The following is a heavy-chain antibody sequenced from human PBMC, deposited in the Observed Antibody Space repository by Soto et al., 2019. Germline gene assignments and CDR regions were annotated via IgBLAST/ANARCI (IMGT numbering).Heavy chain of an antibody. Sequence: VQLVESGGGVVQPGRSLRLSCAASGFTFSDYAXXXXXXXXXXXXXXVAVVSHDGRNTHYADSVKGRFTISRDSSXXXXXXXXXXXXXXXXXXXXCXKXGRQXLXTSDFNYWGQGALVTVSS. CDR3: XKXGRQXLXTSDFNY. J-gene: IGHJ4*02. CDR2: VSHDGRNT. V-gene: IGHV3-30*03. CDR1: GFTFSDYA. D-gene: IGHD6-19*01.